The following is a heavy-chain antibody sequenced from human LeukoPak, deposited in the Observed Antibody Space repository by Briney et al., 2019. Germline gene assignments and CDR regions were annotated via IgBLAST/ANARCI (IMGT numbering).Heavy chain of an antibody. CDR3: ARDTGYGDSIDY. CDR2: ISSGSSYI. V-gene: IGHV3-21*01. J-gene: IGHJ4*02. Sequence: GGSLRLSCAASGFTFSSYSMNWVRQAPGKGLEWVSSISSGSSYIYYADSVKGRFTISRDNAKNSLYLQMNSLRAEDTAVYYCARDTGYGDSIDYWGQGTLVTVSS. CDR1: GFTFSSYS. D-gene: IGHD4-17*01.